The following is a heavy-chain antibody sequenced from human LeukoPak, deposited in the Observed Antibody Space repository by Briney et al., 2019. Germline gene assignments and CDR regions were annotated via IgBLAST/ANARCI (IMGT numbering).Heavy chain of an antibody. CDR3: ARDQEAFDY. CDR2: IKEDGSEK. V-gene: IGHV3-7*03. Sequence: PGGSLRLSCAASGFTFSTYWMDWVRQAPGKGLEWVANIKEDGSEKYYEDSVKGRFTISRDNAKNSLYLQMNSLRAEDTAVYYCARDQEAFDYWGQGTLVTVSS. J-gene: IGHJ4*02. CDR1: GFTFSTYW.